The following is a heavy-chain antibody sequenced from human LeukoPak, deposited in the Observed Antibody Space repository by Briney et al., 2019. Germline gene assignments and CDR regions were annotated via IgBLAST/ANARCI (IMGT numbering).Heavy chain of an antibody. V-gene: IGHV4-34*01. D-gene: IGHD2-2*01. CDR3: AREPLGYCSSTSCYYFDY. J-gene: IGHJ4*02. CDR1: GGSFSGYY. Sequence: SETLSLTCAVYGGSFSGYYWSWIRQPPGKGLEWIGEINHSGSTNYNPSLKSRVTISVDTSKNQFSLKLSSVTAADTAVYYCAREPLGYCSSTSCYYFDYWSQGTLVTVSS. CDR2: INHSGST.